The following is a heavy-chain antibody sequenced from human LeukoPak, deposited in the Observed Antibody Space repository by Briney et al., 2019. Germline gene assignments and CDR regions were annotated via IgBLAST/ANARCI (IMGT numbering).Heavy chain of an antibody. CDR2: IYYSGST. V-gene: IGHV4-39*07. CDR1: GGSISSGDYY. D-gene: IGHD6-19*01. Sequence: QPSETLSLTCTVSGGSISSGDYYWSWIRQAPGTGLEWIGTIYYSGSTYYNSSLKSRVTMSLDTSKNQFSLKLSSVTAADTAVYYCARVWGVAVAGSYYYYGMDVWGQGTTVTVSS. CDR3: ARVWGVAVAGSYYYYGMDV. J-gene: IGHJ6*02.